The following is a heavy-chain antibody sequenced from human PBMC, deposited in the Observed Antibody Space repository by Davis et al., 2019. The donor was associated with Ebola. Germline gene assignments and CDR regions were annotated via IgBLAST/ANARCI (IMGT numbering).Heavy chain of an antibody. J-gene: IGHJ4*02. V-gene: IGHV4-59*12. Sequence: SQILSLTCTVSGASINNYLWSWIRQPPGKGLEWIGNIHYLGNTNYNQSLKSRVTISLDKSKNQFSLKLTSVTAADTAVYYCARDYYDSNGYLYYFDHWGQGTLVTVSS. D-gene: IGHD3-22*01. CDR2: IHYLGNT. CDR1: GASINNYL. CDR3: ARDYYDSNGYLYYFDH.